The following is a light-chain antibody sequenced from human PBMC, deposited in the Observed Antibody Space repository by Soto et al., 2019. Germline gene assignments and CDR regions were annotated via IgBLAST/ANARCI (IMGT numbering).Light chain of an antibody. V-gene: IGKV3-11*01. Sequence: EIVLTQSPATVSLSPGERATLSCRASQSVSSYLAWYQQKAGQAPRLLIYDASNRATGIPARFSGSGSGTDFTLTISSLEPEDFAVYYCQQRSNWYTFGQGTKLEIK. CDR3: QQRSNWYT. J-gene: IGKJ2*01. CDR1: QSVSSY. CDR2: DAS.